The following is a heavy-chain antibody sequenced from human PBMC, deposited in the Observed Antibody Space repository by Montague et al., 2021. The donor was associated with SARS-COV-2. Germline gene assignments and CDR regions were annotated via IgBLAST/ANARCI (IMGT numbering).Heavy chain of an antibody. CDR2: IYHNGKT. V-gene: IGHV4-39*01. J-gene: IGHJ4*02. Sequence: SETLSLTCNVSGDSITNTRYFWGWIRQPPGKALGWIGSIYHNGKTYYNPSLERRALLSIDTSKSQFSLRLSSVTASDTAVYYCAVELNYFFDYWGQGFLVSVSS. CDR1: GDSITNTRYF. D-gene: IGHD1-7*01. CDR3: AVELNYFFDY.